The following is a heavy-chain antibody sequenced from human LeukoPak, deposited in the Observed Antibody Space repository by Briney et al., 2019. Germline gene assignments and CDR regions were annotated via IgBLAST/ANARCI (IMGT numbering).Heavy chain of an antibody. J-gene: IGHJ6*02. CDR2: ISYDGSNK. D-gene: IGHD3-9*01. CDR1: GFTFSSYA. CDR3: AKAVRVRALTGYYRPGDYYGMDV. Sequence: GRSLRLSCAASGFTFSSYAMHWVRQAPGKGLEWVAVISYDGSNKYYADSVKGRFTISRDNSKNTLYLQMNSLRAEDTAVYYCAKAVRVRALTGYYRPGDYYGMDVWGQGTTVTVSS. V-gene: IGHV3-30-3*01.